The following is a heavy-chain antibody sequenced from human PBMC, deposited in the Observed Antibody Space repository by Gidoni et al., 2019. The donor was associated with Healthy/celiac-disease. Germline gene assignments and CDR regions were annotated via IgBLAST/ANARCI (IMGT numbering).Heavy chain of an antibody. V-gene: IGHV3-23*01. J-gene: IGHJ4*02. CDR1: GFTFSSYA. CDR3: AKVSLSLGRYPIWSGYYPFDY. Sequence: EVQLLESGEGLVQPGESLSVPCAAAGFTFSSYAMCCVRQAPGKGLEWVSAIRGSGGSTYYADSVKGRFTISRDNSKNTLYLQMNSLRAEDTAVYYCAKVSLSLGRYPIWSGYYPFDYWGQGTLVTVSS. CDR2: IRGSGGST. D-gene: IGHD3-3*01.